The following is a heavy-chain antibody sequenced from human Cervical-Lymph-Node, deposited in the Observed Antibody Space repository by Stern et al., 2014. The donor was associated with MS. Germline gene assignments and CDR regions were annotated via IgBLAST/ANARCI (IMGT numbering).Heavy chain of an antibody. CDR2: IIPMFGTS. Sequence: DQLAESGAEVKKPGSSVKVSCKASGGTFSMSTISWVRQAPGQGLEWMGGIIPMFGTSNYAQKFQGRVTTIADESTNTAYLELTRLTSEDTAVYCAVDQGGIAVYWGQGTLVTVSS. CDR1: GGTFSMST. J-gene: IGHJ4*02. D-gene: IGHD6-19*01. V-gene: IGHV1-69*01. CDR3: VDQGGIAVY.